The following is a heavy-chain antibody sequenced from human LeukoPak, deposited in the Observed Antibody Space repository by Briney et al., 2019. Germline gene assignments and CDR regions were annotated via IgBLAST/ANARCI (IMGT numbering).Heavy chain of an antibody. CDR2: TSPSGGST. J-gene: IGHJ4*02. CDR1: GFTFKTYA. Sequence: GGSLRLSCAASGFTFKTYAMTWVRQAPGKGLEWVSATSPSGGSTYYADSVKGRFTISRDNSKNTLYLQMNSLRAEDTAVYYCAKRSDYGGNWNYFDYWGQGTLVTVSS. V-gene: IGHV3-23*01. CDR3: AKRSDYGGNWNYFDY. D-gene: IGHD4-23*01.